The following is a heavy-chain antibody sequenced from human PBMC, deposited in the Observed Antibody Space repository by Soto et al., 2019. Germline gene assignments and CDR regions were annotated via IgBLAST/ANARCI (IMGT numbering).Heavy chain of an antibody. V-gene: IGHV4-59*01. J-gene: IGHJ4*02. D-gene: IGHD6-13*01. CDR1: GASLSTYD. Sequence: TSETLSLTCPVSGASLSTYDWTWIRQPPGKGLQWIGYIYYSGSTNYNPSVKSRVTISVDTSKNQFSLKLTSVTAADTAVYYCARHKGSSSWYPFDYWGQGALVTVSS. CDR2: IYYSGST. CDR3: ARHKGSSSWYPFDY.